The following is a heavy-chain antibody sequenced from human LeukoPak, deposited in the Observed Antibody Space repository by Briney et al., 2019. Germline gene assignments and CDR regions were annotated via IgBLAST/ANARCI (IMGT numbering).Heavy chain of an antibody. CDR1: GFTFSNYA. J-gene: IGHJ4*02. CDR3: ARDFVDY. D-gene: IGHD6-6*01. CDR2: ISYDGSNK. V-gene: IGHV3-30*04. Sequence: GGSLRLSCAASGFTFSNYAMSWVRQAPGKGLEWVAVISYDGSNKYYADSVKGRFTISRDNSKNTLYLQMNSLRAEDTAVYYCARDFVDYWGQGTLVTVSS.